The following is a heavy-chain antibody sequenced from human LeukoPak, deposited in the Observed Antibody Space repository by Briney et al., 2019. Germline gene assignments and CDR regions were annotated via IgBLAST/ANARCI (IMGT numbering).Heavy chain of an antibody. CDR1: GFTFSSYA. J-gene: IGHJ1*01. CDR3: VQPNSSSWYASEYFQH. Sequence: GGSLRLSCSASGFTFSSYAMHWVRQVPGKGLEYVSAISSNGGSTYYADSVKGRFTISRDNSKNTLYLQMSSLRAEDTAVYYCVQPNSSSWYASEYFQHWGQGTLVTVSS. D-gene: IGHD6-13*01. CDR2: ISSNGGST. V-gene: IGHV3-64D*06.